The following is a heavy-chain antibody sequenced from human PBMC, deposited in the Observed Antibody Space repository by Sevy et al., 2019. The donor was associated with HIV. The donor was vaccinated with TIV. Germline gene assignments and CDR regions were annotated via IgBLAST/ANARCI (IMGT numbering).Heavy chain of an antibody. CDR2: FDPEDGET. V-gene: IGHV1-24*01. D-gene: IGHD4-17*01. J-gene: IGHJ6*02. CDR3: ATDGYNTLKDYGGNSGFYYYYGIDV. Sequence: ASVKVSCKVSGYTLTELSMYWVRQAPGKGLEWMGGFDPEDGETIYAQKFQGRVTMTEDTSTDTAYMELSSLRSEDTAVYYCATDGYNTLKDYGGNSGFYYYYGIDVGGQGTTVTVSS. CDR1: GYTLTELS.